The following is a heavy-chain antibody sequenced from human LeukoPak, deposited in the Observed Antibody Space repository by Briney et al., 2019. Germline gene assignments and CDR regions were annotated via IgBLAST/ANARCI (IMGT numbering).Heavy chain of an antibody. J-gene: IGHJ4*02. CDR3: ARMGSSGYYPYYFDY. Sequence: PSETLSPTCTVSGGSISSYYWNWIRQPPGKGLEWVGNIFHSGSTNYHPSLKSRVTMSVDTSKNQFSLKLTSVTAADTAVYFCARMGSSGYYPYYFDYWGQGTLVTVSS. CDR2: IFHSGST. V-gene: IGHV4-59*08. D-gene: IGHD3-22*01. CDR1: GGSISSYY.